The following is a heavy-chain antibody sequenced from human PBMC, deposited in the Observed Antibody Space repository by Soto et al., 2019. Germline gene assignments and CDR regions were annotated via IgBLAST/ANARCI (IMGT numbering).Heavy chain of an antibody. CDR2: INPNSGDT. V-gene: IGHV1-2*02. Sequence: ASAKVSCKASGYTLTYCFMHWVRQAPGQGFEWMGWINPNSGDTNHAHQFQARVTMNRDTSSSTANMELSRLRSDDTAVYNCGRTSGSYSYYVLDVWGQGTKVTVSS. CDR1: GYTLTYCF. CDR3: GRTSGSYSYYVLDV. D-gene: IGHD1-26*01. J-gene: IGHJ6*01.